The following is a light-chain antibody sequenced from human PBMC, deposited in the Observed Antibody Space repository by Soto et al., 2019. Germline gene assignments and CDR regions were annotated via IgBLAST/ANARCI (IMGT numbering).Light chain of an antibody. J-gene: IGKJ4*01. CDR3: QQLNSYPLT. V-gene: IGKV1-9*01. CDR1: QDISRY. CDR2: AAS. Sequence: DIQLTQSPSFLSASVGDRVTITCRASQDISRYLAWYQQKPGKAPKLLIYAASTLQSGVPSSFSGSGSGTEFTLTISSLQPEDFATYYCQQLNSYPLTFGGGTKVEIK.